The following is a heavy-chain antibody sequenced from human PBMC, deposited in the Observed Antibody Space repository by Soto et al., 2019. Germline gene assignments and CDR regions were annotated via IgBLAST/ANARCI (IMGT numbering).Heavy chain of an antibody. CDR3: AREYTAWPLAYGLDV. J-gene: IGHJ6*02. CDR2: ISSRSDI. D-gene: IGHD2-2*02. Sequence: AWGSLRLSCVGSGFTFSTYSISWVRQAPGKGLEWVSSISSRSDIYYADSVKGRFTISRDNAKSSVSLQMNSLRAEDTAVYYCAREYTAWPLAYGLDVWGQGTTVTVSS. CDR1: GFTFSTYS. V-gene: IGHV3-21*01.